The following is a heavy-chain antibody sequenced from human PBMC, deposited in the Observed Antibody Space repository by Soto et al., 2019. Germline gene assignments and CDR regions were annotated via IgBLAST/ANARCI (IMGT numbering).Heavy chain of an antibody. CDR2: INPTSGAT. Sequence: ASVKVSCKASGGTFSSYAISWVRQAPGQGLEYMGWINPTSGATTYAPKFQGRFTVTRDTSIRTAYMELSSLRSDDTAVYYCARGGCCPNTNCSETLFRSWGQGSLVTVSA. J-gene: IGHJ5*02. CDR1: GGTFSSYA. V-gene: IGHV1-2*02. D-gene: IGHD2-2*01. CDR3: ARGGCCPNTNCSETLFRS.